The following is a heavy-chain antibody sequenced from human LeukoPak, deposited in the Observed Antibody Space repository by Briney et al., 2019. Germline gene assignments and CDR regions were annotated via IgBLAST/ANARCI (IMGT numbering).Heavy chain of an antibody. Sequence: PGGSLRLSCAASGFTFSSYAMSWVRQAPGKGLEWVSAISGSGGSTYYADSVKGRFTISRDNSKNTLYLQMNSLRAEDTAVYYCARGLKLGDYVWGSYRSCFDYWGQGTLVTVSS. CDR1: GFTFSSYA. J-gene: IGHJ4*02. D-gene: IGHD3-16*02. CDR2: ISGSGGST. CDR3: ARGLKLGDYVWGSYRSCFDY. V-gene: IGHV3-23*01.